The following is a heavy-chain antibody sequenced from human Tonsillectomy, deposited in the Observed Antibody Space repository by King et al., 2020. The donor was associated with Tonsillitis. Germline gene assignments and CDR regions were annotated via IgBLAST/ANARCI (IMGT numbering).Heavy chain of an antibody. Sequence: VQLVESGGGVVQPGRSLRLSCAASGFTFNSCGMHWVRQAPGKGLEWVAVISSDESNKYYVGSVKGRFTISRDNSKNTVYLQMNSLRPEDTAVYYCAKDSSERGSYDYWGQGTLVTVSS. V-gene: IGHV3-30*18. CDR1: GFTFNSCG. CDR3: AKDSSERGSYDY. D-gene: IGHD1-26*01. J-gene: IGHJ4*02. CDR2: ISSDESNK.